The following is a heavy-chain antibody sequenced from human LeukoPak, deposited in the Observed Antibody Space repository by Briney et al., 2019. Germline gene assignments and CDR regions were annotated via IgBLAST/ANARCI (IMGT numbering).Heavy chain of an antibody. V-gene: IGHV3-13*04. D-gene: IGHD3-10*01. Sequence: GGSLRLSCAASGFTFRSYDMHWVRQATGKGLEWVSVIATGGDTYHAGSVKGRITISRENAKSSLFLQMNSLRAEDTAVYYCAKEKTGKFDFDYWGQGTLVTVSS. J-gene: IGHJ4*02. CDR1: GFTFRSYD. CDR2: IATGGDT. CDR3: AKEKTGKFDFDY.